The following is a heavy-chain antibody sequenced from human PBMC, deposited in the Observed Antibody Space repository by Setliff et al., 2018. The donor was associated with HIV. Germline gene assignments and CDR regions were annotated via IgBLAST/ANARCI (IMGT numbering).Heavy chain of an antibody. J-gene: IGHJ4*02. Sequence: ASEKVSCKASGYNCINYGISWVRQAPGQGLEWMGWISVFNGDTTYAQNLQGRFTMTSDTSTTTAYMELRNLRSDDTAVYYCARDGEIGPDFWGQGTLVTVSS. D-gene: IGHD3-3*01. CDR1: GYNCINYG. V-gene: IGHV1-18*01. CDR2: ISVFNGDT. CDR3: ARDGEIGPDF.